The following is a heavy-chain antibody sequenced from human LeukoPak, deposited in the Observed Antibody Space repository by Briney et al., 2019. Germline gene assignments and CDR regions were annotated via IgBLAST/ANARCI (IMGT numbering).Heavy chain of an antibody. CDR2: IHAIGST. CDR1: GGPISDSY. V-gene: IGHV4-4*07. Sequence: SGTLSLTCPVSGGPISDSYWYWIRHAAATGMEWIGRIHAIGSTNYNPSLKSRVIISLDTSKNQFSLSLSAVTAADTATYYCARILDRDAWGQGTLVTVSP. J-gene: IGHJ3*01. D-gene: IGHD3-22*01. CDR3: ARILDRDA.